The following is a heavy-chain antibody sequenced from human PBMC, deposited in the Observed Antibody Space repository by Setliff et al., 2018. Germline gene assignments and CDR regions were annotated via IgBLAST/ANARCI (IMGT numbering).Heavy chain of an antibody. V-gene: IGHV3-15*01. CDR2: IKDKSDGGTT. J-gene: IGHJ4*02. CDR3: ATRLGDF. Sequence: PGGSLRLSCAGSGFNFTHAWMNWVRQAPGKGLEWVGRIKDKSDGGTTNYGAPVKGRFTISRDDLKNTMSLQMNSLKTEDTAVYFCATRLGDFWGQGTLVTVSS. CDR1: GFNFTHAW.